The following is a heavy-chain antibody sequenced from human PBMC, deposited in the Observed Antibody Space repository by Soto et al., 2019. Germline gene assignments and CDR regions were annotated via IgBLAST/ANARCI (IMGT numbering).Heavy chain of an antibody. CDR3: AKRGAGHYFDY. CDR1: GFTFSNYA. CDR2: ISGSGDST. Sequence: VQLLESGGGLVQPGGSLRLSCAASGFTFSNYAMSWVRQAPGKGLEWVSVISGSGDSTYYADSVKGRFTISRDNSKNTLYLQMNSLRAEDTAVYYCAKRGAGHYFDYWGQGTLVTVSS. D-gene: IGHD6-19*01. J-gene: IGHJ4*02. V-gene: IGHV3-23*01.